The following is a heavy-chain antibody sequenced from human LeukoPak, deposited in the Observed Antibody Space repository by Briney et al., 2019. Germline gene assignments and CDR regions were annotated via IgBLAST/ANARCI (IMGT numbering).Heavy chain of an antibody. CDR3: ARDLTRVLGGDY. V-gene: IGHV1-69*10. J-gene: IGHJ4*02. CDR1: GGTFSSYA. CDR2: IIPILGIA. D-gene: IGHD3-10*01. Sequence: ASVKVSCKASGGTFSSYAISWVRQAPGQGLEWMGRIIPILGIANYAQKFQGRVTITADKSTSTAYMELSSLRSEDTAVYYCARDLTRVLGGDYWGQGTLVTVSS.